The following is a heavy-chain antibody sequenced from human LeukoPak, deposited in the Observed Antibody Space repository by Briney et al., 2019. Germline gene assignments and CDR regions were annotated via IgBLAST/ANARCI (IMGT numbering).Heavy chain of an antibody. Sequence: GGSLRLSCAASGFTFSSYTMNWVRQAPGKGLQWVSTVSASSNIHYSESVKGRFTISRDNARNSLYLQMNSLSDEDTAVYYCVRDALHTAHFDYWGQGTLVTVSS. CDR2: VSASSNI. V-gene: IGHV3-48*02. J-gene: IGHJ4*02. CDR3: VRDALHTAHFDY. D-gene: IGHD5-18*01. CDR1: GFTFSSYT.